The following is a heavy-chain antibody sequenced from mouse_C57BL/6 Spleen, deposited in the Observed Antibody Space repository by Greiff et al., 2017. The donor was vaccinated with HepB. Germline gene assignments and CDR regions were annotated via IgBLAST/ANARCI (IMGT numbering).Heavy chain of an antibody. J-gene: IGHJ2*01. Sequence: QVQLKQPGAELVKPGASVKLSCKASGYTFTSYWMQWVKQRPGQGLEWIGEIDPSDSYTNYNQKFKGKATLTVDTSSSTAYMQLSSLTSEDSAVYYCAITVVADFDYWGQGTTLTVSS. D-gene: IGHD1-1*01. CDR3: AITVVADFDY. V-gene: IGHV1-50*01. CDR1: GYTFTSYW. CDR2: IDPSDSYT.